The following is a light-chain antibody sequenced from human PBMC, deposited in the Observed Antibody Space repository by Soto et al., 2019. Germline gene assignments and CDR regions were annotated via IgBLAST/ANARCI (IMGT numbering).Light chain of an antibody. CDR3: LSADSSGTYRV. CDR2: KDI. V-gene: IGLV3-25*03. J-gene: IGLJ3*02. Sequence: SYELTQPPSVSLSPGQTARITCSGDALPKQFACWYQQKSGQAPVLMIYKDIERPSGIPERFSGSSSGTTVTLTISGVQAEDEADYYCLSADSSGTYRVFGGGTKLTVL. CDR1: ALPKQF.